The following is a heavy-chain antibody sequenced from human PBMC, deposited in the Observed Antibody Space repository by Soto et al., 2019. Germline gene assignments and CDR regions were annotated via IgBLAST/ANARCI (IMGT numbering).Heavy chain of an antibody. D-gene: IGHD3-16*02. CDR1: GFTVSSKY. Sequence: GGSLRLSCAASGFTVSSKYMSWVRQAPGKGLEWVSLIQSGGPTYYADSVKGRFTISRDTSENTVHLQMNSLRTEDTAVYYCTTYVYIWGSDRYRCAFWGQGALVTVSS. V-gene: IGHV3-66*01. CDR3: TTYVYIWGSDRYRCAF. CDR2: IQSGGPT. J-gene: IGHJ4*02.